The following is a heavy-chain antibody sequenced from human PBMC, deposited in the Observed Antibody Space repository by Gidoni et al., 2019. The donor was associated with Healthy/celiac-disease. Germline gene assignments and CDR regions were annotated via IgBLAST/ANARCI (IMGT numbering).Heavy chain of an antibody. CDR3: AKDSGSSSRREEDFDY. V-gene: IGHV3-30*02. J-gene: IGHJ4*02. D-gene: IGHD6-13*01. Sequence: QVQLVESGGGVVQPGGSLRLSCAASGLTFSSYGMHWVRQAPGKGLEWVAFIRYDGSNKYYADSVKGRFTISRDNSKNTLYLQMNSLRAEDTAVYYCAKDSGSSSRREEDFDYWGQGTLVTVSS. CDR1: GLTFSSYG. CDR2: IRYDGSNK.